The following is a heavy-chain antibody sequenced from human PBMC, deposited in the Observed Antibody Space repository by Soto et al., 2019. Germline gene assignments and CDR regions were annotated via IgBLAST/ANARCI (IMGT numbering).Heavy chain of an antibody. Sequence: QVQLVQSGAEVKKPGASVKVSCKASGYTFTSYGINWLRLAPGQGLEWMGWMNGDRDNTGCAQKFQGRLTMTKDTSKNTAYMELSSLTSEDTALYFCARRTIAHWYFDLWGRGTLVTVSS. CDR2: MNGDRDNT. D-gene: IGHD1-1*01. V-gene: IGHV1-8*01. J-gene: IGHJ2*01. CDR1: GYTFTSYG. CDR3: ARRTIAHWYFDL.